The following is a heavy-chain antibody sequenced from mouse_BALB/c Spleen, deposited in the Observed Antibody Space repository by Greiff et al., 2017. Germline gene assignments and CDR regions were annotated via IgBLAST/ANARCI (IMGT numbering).Heavy chain of an antibody. J-gene: IGHJ2*01. Sequence: VQLKESGGDLVKPGGSLKLSCAASGFTFSSYGMSWVRQTPDKRLEWVATISSGGSYTYYPDSVKGRFTISRDNAKNTLYLQMSSLKSEDTAMYYCARHDYYGSSGDYWGQGTTLTVSS. CDR2: ISSGGSYT. CDR1: GFTFSSYG. V-gene: IGHV5-6*01. CDR3: ARHDYYGSSGDY. D-gene: IGHD1-1*01.